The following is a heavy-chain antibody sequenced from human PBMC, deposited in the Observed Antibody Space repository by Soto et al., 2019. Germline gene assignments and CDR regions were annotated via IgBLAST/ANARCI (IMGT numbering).Heavy chain of an antibody. J-gene: IGHJ4*02. CDR2: IYYSGST. D-gene: IGHD3-22*01. Sequence: PSETLSLTCTVSGGSISSYYWSWIRQPPGKGLEWIGYIYYSGSTNYNPSLKSRVTISVDTSKNQFSLKLSSVTAADTAVYYCARGNYYDSSGYYWDYWGQGTLVTVSS. CDR3: ARGNYYDSSGYYWDY. V-gene: IGHV4-59*01. CDR1: GGSISSYY.